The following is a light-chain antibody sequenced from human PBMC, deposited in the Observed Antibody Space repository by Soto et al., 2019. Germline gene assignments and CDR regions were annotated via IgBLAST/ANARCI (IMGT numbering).Light chain of an antibody. J-gene: IGLJ2*01. CDR1: NSDIGDWNY. CDR3: TSYTSSVTLV. V-gene: IGLV2-14*01. Sequence: QSALTQPASVSGSPGQSITISCTGANSDIGDWNYVSWYQQSPGKAPKLIIYEVTNRPSGVSNRFSGSKSGNTASLTISGLQAEDEADYYCTSYTSSVTLVFGGGTKVTVL. CDR2: EVT.